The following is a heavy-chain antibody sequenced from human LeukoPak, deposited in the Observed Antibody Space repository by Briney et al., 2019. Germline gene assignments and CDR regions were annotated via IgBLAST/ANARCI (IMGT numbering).Heavy chain of an antibody. Sequence: SETLSLTCAVYGGSFSGYYWSWIRQPPGKGLEWIGEINHSGSTNYNPSLKSRVTISVDTSKNQFSLKLSSVTAADTAVYYCARHAASSYDFWSDNWFDPWGQGTLVTVSS. CDR2: INHSGST. CDR3: ARHAASSYDFWSDNWFDP. CDR1: GGSFSGYY. V-gene: IGHV4-34*01. D-gene: IGHD3-3*01. J-gene: IGHJ5*02.